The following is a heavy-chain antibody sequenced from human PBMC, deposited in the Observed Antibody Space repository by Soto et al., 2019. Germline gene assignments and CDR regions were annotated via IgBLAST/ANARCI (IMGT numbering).Heavy chain of an antibody. CDR2: INHSGST. CDR1: GGSFSGYY. CDR3: ARGLGDYCSGGSCYPYYFDY. D-gene: IGHD2-15*01. V-gene: IGHV4-34*01. Sequence: QVQLQQWGAGLLKPSETLSLTCAVYGGSFSGYYWSWIRQPPGKGLEWIGEINHSGSTNYNPSLKSRVTISVDTSKNQFSLKLSSVTAADTAVYYCARGLGDYCSGGSCYPYYFDYWGQGTLVTVSS. J-gene: IGHJ4*02.